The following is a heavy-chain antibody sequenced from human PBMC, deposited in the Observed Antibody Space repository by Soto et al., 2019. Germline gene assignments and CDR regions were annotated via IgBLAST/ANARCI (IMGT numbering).Heavy chain of an antibody. Sequence: GGSLRLSWAASEFTFVSKGMHWVRQAPGKGLEWVAVISYDGSNKYYADSVKGRFTISRDNSKNPLYLQMNSLRAEDTAVYYCAKDNDYWGQGTLVTVSS. CDR2: ISYDGSNK. CDR3: AKDNDY. J-gene: IGHJ4*02. V-gene: IGHV3-30*18. CDR1: EFTFVSKG.